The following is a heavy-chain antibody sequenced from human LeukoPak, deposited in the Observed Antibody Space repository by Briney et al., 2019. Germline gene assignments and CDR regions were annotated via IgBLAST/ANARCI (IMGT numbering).Heavy chain of an antibody. D-gene: IGHD3-22*01. CDR1: GYTFTSYG. Sequence: ASVKVSCKASGYTFTSYGISWVRQAPGQGLEWMGWISAYNGNTNYAQKLQGRVTMTTDTSTSTAYMELRSLRSDDTAVYYCARDGFTMIAVGDAFDIWGQGTMVTVSS. CDR3: ARDGFTMIAVGDAFDI. CDR2: ISAYNGNT. J-gene: IGHJ3*02. V-gene: IGHV1-18*01.